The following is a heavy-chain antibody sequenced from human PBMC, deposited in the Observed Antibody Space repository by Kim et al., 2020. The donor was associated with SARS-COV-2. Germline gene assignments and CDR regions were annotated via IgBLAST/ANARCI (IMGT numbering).Heavy chain of an antibody. J-gene: IGHJ4*02. D-gene: IGHD3-3*01. CDR3: AKDYRGFFGYFDY. Sequence: GGSLRLSCAPSGFNFSTYGMHWVRQAPGKGLEWVAVIWYDGSNKYYADSVKGRFTISRDNSKNTLYLQMNSLRAEDTAVYYCAKDYRGFFGYFDYWGQGTLVTVSS. CDR1: GFNFSTYG. CDR2: IWYDGSNK. V-gene: IGHV3-33*06.